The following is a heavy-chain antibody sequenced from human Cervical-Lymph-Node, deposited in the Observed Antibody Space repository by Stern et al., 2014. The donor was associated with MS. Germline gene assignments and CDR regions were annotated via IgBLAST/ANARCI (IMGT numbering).Heavy chain of an antibody. J-gene: IGHJ4*02. CDR1: GDSFSNYY. Sequence: QVQLVQSGPGLLKASETLSLTCTVSGDSFSNYYWTWIRQPPGKTLEWIGYMYYSGSKNYNPSLKSRVTMSVDTSSKQFSLKLTSVTAADTAVYYCARKADWGDYFDHWGQGTLVTVSS. D-gene: IGHD7-27*01. CDR3: ARKADWGDYFDH. CDR2: MYYSGSK. V-gene: IGHV4-59*08.